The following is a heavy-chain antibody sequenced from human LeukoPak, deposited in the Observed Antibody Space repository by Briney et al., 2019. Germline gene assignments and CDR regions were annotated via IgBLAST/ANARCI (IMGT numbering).Heavy chain of an antibody. D-gene: IGHD6-13*01. Sequence: SETLSLTCAVYGGSFSGYYWSWIRQPPGKGLEWIGEINHSGSTNYNPSLKSRVTISVDTSKNQFSLKLSSVTAADTAVYYCARAAAAKVAGWFDPWGRGTLVTVSS. CDR1: GGSFSGYY. CDR3: ARAAAAKVAGWFDP. J-gene: IGHJ5*02. CDR2: INHSGST. V-gene: IGHV4-34*01.